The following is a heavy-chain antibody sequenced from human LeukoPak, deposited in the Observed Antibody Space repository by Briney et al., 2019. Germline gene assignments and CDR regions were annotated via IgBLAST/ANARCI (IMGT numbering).Heavy chain of an antibody. D-gene: IGHD3-22*01. CDR3: AKDWGYYYDSSGFDY. V-gene: IGHV3-30*18. J-gene: IGHJ4*02. Sequence: PGGSLRLSCAASGFTFSSYGMHWVRQAPGKGLEWVAVISYDGSNKYYADSVKGRFTISRDNSKNTLYLQMNSLRAEDTAVYYCAKDWGYYYDSSGFDYWGQGTLVTASS. CDR2: ISYDGSNK. CDR1: GFTFSSYG.